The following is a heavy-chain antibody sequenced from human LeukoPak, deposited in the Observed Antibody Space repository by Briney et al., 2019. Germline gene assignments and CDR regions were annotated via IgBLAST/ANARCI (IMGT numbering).Heavy chain of an antibody. J-gene: IGHJ3*01. CDR1: GFTFSSYS. CDR3: ARSSYSSSSSV. D-gene: IGHD6-6*01. V-gene: IGHV3-7*03. Sequence: RSGGSLRLSCAASGFTFSSYSMNWVRQAPGKGLEWVASINSDGSEGYYADVVKGRFTISRDNAKNSLYLQINSLRAEDTAVYYCARSSYSSSSSVWGQGTMVTVSS. CDR2: INSDGSEG.